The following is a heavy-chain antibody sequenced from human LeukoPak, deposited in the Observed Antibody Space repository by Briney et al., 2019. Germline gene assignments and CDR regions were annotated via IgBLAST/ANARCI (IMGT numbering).Heavy chain of an antibody. J-gene: IGHJ6*02. V-gene: IGHV3-43D*03. CDR2: ISWDGGST. CDR1: GFTFDDYA. Sequence: PGGSLRLSCAASGFTFDDYAMHWVRQAPGKGLEWVPLISWDGGSTYYADSVKGRFTISRDNSKNSLYLQMNSLRAEDTALYYCAKSLQNGGNFYYYYYGMDVWGQGTTVTVSS. D-gene: IGHD4-23*01. CDR3: AKSLQNGGNFYYYYYGMDV.